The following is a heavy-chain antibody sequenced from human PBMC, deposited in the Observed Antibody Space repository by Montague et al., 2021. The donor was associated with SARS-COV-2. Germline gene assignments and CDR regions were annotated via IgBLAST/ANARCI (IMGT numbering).Heavy chain of an antibody. D-gene: IGHD3-9*01. J-gene: IGHJ6*02. CDR2: ISYDGSNK. CDR3: ARDTAYYDILTGYFPRDPYYYYDYGMDV. Sequence: SLRLSCAASGFTFSSYAMHWVRQAPGKGLEWVAVISYDGSNKYYADSVKGRFTISRDNSKNTLYLQMNSLRAEDTAAYYCARDTAYYDILTGYFPRDPYYYYDYGMDVWGQGTTVTVSS. V-gene: IGHV3-30-3*01. CDR1: GFTFSSYA.